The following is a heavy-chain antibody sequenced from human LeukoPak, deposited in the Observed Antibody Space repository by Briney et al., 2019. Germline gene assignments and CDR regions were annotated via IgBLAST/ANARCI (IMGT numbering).Heavy chain of an antibody. CDR2: ISYYGSNK. Sequence: GRSLRLSCAASGFTFSIYAMHWVRQAPGKGLEWGTVISYYGSNKYYADSVKGRFTISRDNSKTTLYLQMNSLRAEDTAVYYCVRDSSGYYDYWGQGTLVTVSS. V-gene: IGHV3-30*01. D-gene: IGHD3-22*01. CDR3: VRDSSGYYDY. J-gene: IGHJ4*02. CDR1: GFTFSIYA.